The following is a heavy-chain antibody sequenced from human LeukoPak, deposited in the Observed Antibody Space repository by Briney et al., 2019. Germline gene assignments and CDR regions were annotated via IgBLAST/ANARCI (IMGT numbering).Heavy chain of an antibody. CDR2: INHSGST. V-gene: IGHV4-34*01. J-gene: IGHJ3*02. D-gene: IGHD4-17*01. CDR3: ARGVDYGDYVGAFDI. Sequence: SETLSLTCAVYGGSFSGYYWSWIRQPPGKGLEWIGEINHSGSTNYNPSLKSRVTISVDTSKNQFSLKLSSVTAADTAVYYCARGVDYGDYVGAFDIWGQGTMVTVSS. CDR1: GGSFSGYY.